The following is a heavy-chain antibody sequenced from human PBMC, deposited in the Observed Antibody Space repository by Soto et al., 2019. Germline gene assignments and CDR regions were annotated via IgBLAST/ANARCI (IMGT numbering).Heavy chain of an antibody. Sequence: GGSLRLSCAASGFTFSSYGMHWVRQAPGKGLEWVAVIWYDGSNKYYADSVKGRFTISRDNSKNTLYLQMNSLRAEDTAVYYCATEVVAATEVLDYWGQGTMVNVSS. J-gene: IGHJ4*02. CDR1: GFTFSSYG. D-gene: IGHD2-15*01. CDR2: IWYDGSNK. V-gene: IGHV3-33*01. CDR3: ATEVVAATEVLDY.